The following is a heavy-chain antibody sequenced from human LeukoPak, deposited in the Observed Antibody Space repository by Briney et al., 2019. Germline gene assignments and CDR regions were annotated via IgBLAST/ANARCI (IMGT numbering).Heavy chain of an antibody. CDR1: GYTFTGYY. J-gene: IGHJ4*02. V-gene: IGHV1-2*02. CDR2: INPNSGGT. D-gene: IGHD3-22*01. Sequence: ASVKVSCKASGYTFTGYYMHWVRQAPGQGLEWMGLINPNSGGTNYAQKFQGRVTMTRDTSISTAYMELSRLRSDDTAVYYCARDPRGDSSGYYLSGGRPFDYWGQGTLVTVSS. CDR3: ARDPRGDSSGYYLSGGRPFDY.